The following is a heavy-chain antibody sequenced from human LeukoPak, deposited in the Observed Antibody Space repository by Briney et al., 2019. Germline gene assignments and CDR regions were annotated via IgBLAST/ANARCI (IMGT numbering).Heavy chain of an antibody. CDR2: IIPILGIA. Sequence: ASVKVSCKASGGTFSSYAISWARQAPGQGLEWMGRIIPILGIANYAQKFQGRVTITADKSTSTAYMELSSLRSEDTAVYYCARVGASLVPGGYFDYWGQGTLVTVSS. CDR1: GGTFSSYA. V-gene: IGHV1-69*04. J-gene: IGHJ4*02. D-gene: IGHD6-13*01. CDR3: ARVGASLVPGGYFDY.